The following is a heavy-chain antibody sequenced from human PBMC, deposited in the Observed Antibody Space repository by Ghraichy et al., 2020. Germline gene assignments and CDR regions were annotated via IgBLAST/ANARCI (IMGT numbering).Heavy chain of an antibody. CDR2: ITSSSRTR. CDR1: GFTFSSYS. V-gene: IGHV3-48*02. Sequence: GGSLRLSCVGSGFTFSSYSMNWVRQSPGKGLEWVSYITSSSRTRFYADSVKGRFTISRDNAQNSLYLQMNSLTDEDTAVYYCARGSTVVRFYYYDGMDVWGQGTTVTRSS. CDR3: ARGSTVVRFYYYDGMDV. J-gene: IGHJ6*02. D-gene: IGHD4-23*01.